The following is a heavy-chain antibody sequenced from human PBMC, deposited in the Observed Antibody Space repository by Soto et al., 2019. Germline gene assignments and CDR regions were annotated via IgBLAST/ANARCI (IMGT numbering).Heavy chain of an antibody. CDR2: IIPILGIA. CDR1: GGTFSSYT. J-gene: IGHJ6*02. CDR3: VITMVRGATYYYGMDV. D-gene: IGHD3-10*01. Sequence: GASVKVSCKASGGTFSSYTISWVRQAPGQGLEWMGRIIPILGIANYAQKFQGRVTITADKSTSTAYMELSSLRSEDTAVYYCVITMVRGATYYYGMDVWGQGTTVTVSS. V-gene: IGHV1-69*02.